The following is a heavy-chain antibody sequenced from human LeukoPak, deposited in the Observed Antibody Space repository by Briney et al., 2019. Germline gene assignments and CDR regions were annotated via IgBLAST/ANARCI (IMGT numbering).Heavy chain of an antibody. J-gene: IGHJ4*02. CDR3: ARGVGRLRCPFDY. CDR1: GFTFSSYA. Sequence: GRSLRLSCAASGFTFSSYAMHWVRQAPGKGLEWVAVISYDGSNKYYADSVKGRFIISRDNSKNTLYQQMNSLRAEDTAVYYCARGVGRLRCPFDYWGQGTLVTVSS. CDR2: ISYDGSNK. V-gene: IGHV3-30-3*01. D-gene: IGHD4-17*01.